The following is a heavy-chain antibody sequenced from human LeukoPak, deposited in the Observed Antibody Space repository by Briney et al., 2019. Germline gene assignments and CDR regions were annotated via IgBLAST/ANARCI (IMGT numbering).Heavy chain of an antibody. CDR3: ARGPNSGYSWLDP. CDR1: GFTSSKFW. J-gene: IGHJ5*02. CDR2: IKQDGSEK. D-gene: IGHD5-12*01. Sequence: GGSLRLSCEASGFTSSKFWMNWVRQAPGKGLEWVANIKQDGSEKRYVDSVKGRFSISRDNTKNSLYLQMSSLRAEDTAVYYCARGPNSGYSWLDPWGQGTLVTVSS. V-gene: IGHV3-7*03.